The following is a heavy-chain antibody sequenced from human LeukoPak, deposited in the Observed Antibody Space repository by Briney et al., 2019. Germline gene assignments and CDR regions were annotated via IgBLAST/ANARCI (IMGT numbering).Heavy chain of an antibody. Sequence: SETPSLTCTVSGGSISSHYWSWIRQHPGKGLEWIGYIYYSGSTYYNPSLKSRVTISVDTSKNQFSLKLSSVTAADTAVYYCARDQGGYGYFDYWGQGTLVTVSS. CDR2: IYYSGST. CDR1: GGSISSHY. D-gene: IGHD3-22*01. CDR3: ARDQGGYGYFDY. V-gene: IGHV4-59*06. J-gene: IGHJ4*02.